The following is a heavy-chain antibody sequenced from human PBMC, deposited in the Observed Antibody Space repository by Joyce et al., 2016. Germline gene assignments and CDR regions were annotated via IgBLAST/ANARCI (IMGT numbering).Heavy chain of an antibody. V-gene: IGHV3-30*04. D-gene: IGHD1/OR15-1a*01. J-gene: IGHJ4*02. CDR1: GFSFSASA. CDR3: VRAPNNAWHNFDY. Sequence: QVQLVASGGGVVQPGMSRRLSCAASGFSFSASAMHWVRQGPGKGLECVAVTSYNGNKRDYADSVKGRFTIPRDNSKNTLYLQMNSLRAEDTALYYCVRAPNNAWHNFDYWGQGALVTVSS. CDR2: TSYNGNKR.